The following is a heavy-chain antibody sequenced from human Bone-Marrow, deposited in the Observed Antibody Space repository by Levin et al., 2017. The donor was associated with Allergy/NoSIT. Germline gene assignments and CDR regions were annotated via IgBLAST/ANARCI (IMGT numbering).Heavy chain of an antibody. Sequence: GESLKISCAASGFTFSSYGMHWVRQAPGKGLEWVAVISYDGSSKYYSYFFSFRFTISRDNFKSTLYLQMNSLRAEDTAVYYCAKAPYQLPPDSYYYSMNVWGKGTTVTVSS. CDR2: ISYDGSSK. J-gene: IGHJ6*03. CDR3: AKAPYQLPPDSYYYSMNV. V-gene: IGHV3-30*18. D-gene: IGHD2-2*01. CDR1: GFTFSSYG.